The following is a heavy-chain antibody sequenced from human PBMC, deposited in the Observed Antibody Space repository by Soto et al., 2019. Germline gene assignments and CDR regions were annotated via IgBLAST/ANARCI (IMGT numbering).Heavy chain of an antibody. V-gene: IGHV1-69*01. D-gene: IGHD5-18*01. Sequence: QVQRVQSGAEVKKPGSSVKVSCLASRGTFNRYAINWVRQAPGHGLEWVGALVPQFGTPNYAQKFQDRVTIFADESTNTTSMELRGLTSDDTAVYYCARQNRDTPMVPFDVWGQGTLVTVSS. CDR3: ARQNRDTPMVPFDV. CDR1: RGTFNRYA. CDR2: LVPQFGTP. J-gene: IGHJ4*02.